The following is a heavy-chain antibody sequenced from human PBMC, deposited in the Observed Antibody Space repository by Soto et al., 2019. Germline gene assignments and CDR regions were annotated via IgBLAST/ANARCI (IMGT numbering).Heavy chain of an antibody. CDR3: ASDLVGASDSYGLDV. J-gene: IGHJ6*02. CDR1: GFTFSNYG. V-gene: IGHV3-33*01. CDR2: IWHDGNNK. Sequence: GGSLRLSCAASGFTFSNYGMHWVRQAPGKGLEWVAIIWHDGNNKYYADSVRGRFIISRDNSKNRLYLQMNRLRAEDTAVYYCASDLVGASDSYGLDVWGQGTTVTVSS. D-gene: IGHD1-26*01.